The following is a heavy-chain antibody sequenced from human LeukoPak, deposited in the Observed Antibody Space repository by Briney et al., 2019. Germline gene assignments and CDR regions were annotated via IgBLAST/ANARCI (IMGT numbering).Heavy chain of an antibody. CDR2: IYSGGST. V-gene: IGHV3-53*01. J-gene: IGHJ4*02. CDR3: ARDYKGLSEY. CDR1: GFTVSSNY. Sequence: GGSLRLSCAASGFTVSSNYMSWVRQAPGKGLEWVSVIYSGGSTYYADSVKGRFTISRDNSKNTLYLQMNSLRAADTAVYYCARDYKGLSEYWGQGTLVTVSS. D-gene: IGHD1-1*01.